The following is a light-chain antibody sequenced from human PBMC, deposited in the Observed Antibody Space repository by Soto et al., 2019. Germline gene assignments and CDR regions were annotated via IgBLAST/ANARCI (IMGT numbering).Light chain of an antibody. CDR3: QQYNKWPLFT. V-gene: IGKV3-15*01. CDR2: GGS. CDR1: QSISSN. Sequence: EIVMTQSPDILSVSPGERATLSCRASQSISSNLAWYQQRPGQSPRLLIYGGSNRATGIPARFSGSGSGTDFTLTISSLQSEDFAIYYCQQYNKWPLFTFGPGTRVDIK. J-gene: IGKJ3*01.